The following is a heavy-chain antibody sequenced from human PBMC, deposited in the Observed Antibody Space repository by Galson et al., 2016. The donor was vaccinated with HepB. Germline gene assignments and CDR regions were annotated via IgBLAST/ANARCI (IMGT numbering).Heavy chain of an antibody. J-gene: IGHJ4*02. V-gene: IGHV3-7*05. CDR2: IKQDGSDE. CDR1: GFTFSSHW. Sequence: SLRLSCAASGFTFSSHWMSWVRQAPGKGLEWVADIKQDGSDEYCVDSVKGRFTISKDNAKNSLYLQMNSLRAEDTAVYFCARDKDGGYDYWGQGTLVTVSS. D-gene: IGHD4-23*01. CDR3: ARDKDGGYDY.